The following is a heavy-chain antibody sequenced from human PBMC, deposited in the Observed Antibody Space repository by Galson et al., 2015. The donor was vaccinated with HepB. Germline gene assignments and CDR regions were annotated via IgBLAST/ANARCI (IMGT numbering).Heavy chain of an antibody. V-gene: IGHV3-64D*06. J-gene: IGHJ4*02. Sequence: SLRLSCAASGFTFRSYAMHWVRQAPGKGLEYVSAISSNGGSTYYADSVKGRFTISRDNSKNTLYLQMSSLRAEDTAVYYCVKGGVVIMSAGLLYWGQGTLVTVSS. CDR3: VKGGVVIMSAGLLY. CDR1: GFTFRSYA. D-gene: IGHD3-3*01. CDR2: ISSNGGST.